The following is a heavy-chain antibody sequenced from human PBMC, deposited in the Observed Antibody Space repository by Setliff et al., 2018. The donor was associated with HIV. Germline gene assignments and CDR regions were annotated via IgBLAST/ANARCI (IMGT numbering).Heavy chain of an antibody. CDR1: GGSITSTSYY. Sequence: SETLSLTCIVSGGSITSTSYYWGWIRQPPGQGLEWIGSISYSGDTFYNTSLKTRITISVDTSKNHLSLKVSSLTAADTAVYYCARAPYYDYRGLAVYYFDYWGQGTLVTVSS. D-gene: IGHD3-22*01. J-gene: IGHJ4*02. CDR3: ARAPYYDYRGLAVYYFDY. CDR2: ISYSGDT. V-gene: IGHV4-39*07.